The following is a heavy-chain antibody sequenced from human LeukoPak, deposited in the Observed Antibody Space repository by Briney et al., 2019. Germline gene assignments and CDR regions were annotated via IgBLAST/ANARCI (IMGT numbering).Heavy chain of an antibody. J-gene: IGHJ4*02. CDR1: GYTFSNYG. CDR3: ARAWFGDLSPFDY. V-gene: IGHV1-2*06. D-gene: IGHD3-10*01. Sequence: ASVKVSCKASGYTFSNYGISWVRQAPGQGLEWMGRINPNSGGTSYAQKFQGRVTMTRDTSISTAYMELSRLRSDDAAVYYCARAWFGDLSPFDYWGQGTLVTVSS. CDR2: INPNSGGT.